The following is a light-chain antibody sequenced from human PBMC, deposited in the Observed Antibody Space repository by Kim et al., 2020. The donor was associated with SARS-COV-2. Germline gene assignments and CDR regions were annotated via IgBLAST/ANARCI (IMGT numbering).Light chain of an antibody. V-gene: IGKV3-11*01. CDR2: DAS. Sequence: LSPGERATLSCRASQNIGSYLHWYQQKPGQAPRLLIYDASNRATGIPARFSGSGSGTDFTLTISSLESEDFAVYYCQQRADWPLTFAGGTKVDIK. CDR1: QNIGSY. CDR3: QQRADWPLT. J-gene: IGKJ4*01.